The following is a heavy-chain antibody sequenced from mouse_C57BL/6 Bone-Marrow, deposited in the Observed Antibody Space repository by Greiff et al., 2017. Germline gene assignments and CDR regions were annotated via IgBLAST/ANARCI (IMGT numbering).Heavy chain of an antibody. CDR2: IDPDGGET. J-gene: IGHJ2*01. CDR3: ARVAVGC. D-gene: IGHD1-1*01. CDR1: GFNFKDYY. V-gene: IGHV14-2*01. Sequence: EVQLQQSGAELVKPGASVKLSCTASGFNFKDYYMPWVKQRTEQGLEWIGRIDPDGGETKYAPKFQGKATITADTSTNTAYLQLSSLSSEETAVYYCARVAVGCWGKGTTLTV.